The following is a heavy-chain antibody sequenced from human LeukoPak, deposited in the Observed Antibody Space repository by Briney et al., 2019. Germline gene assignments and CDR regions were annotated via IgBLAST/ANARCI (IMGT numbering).Heavy chain of an antibody. CDR2: IYYSGST. D-gene: IGHD3-10*01. V-gene: IGHV4-59*01. CDR3: ARDRGEFDY. J-gene: IGHJ4*02. CDR1: GGSISSYY. Sequence: PSETLSLTCTVSGGSISSYYWSWIRQPPGKGLEWIGYIYYSGSTNYNPSLESRVTISVDTSKNQFSLKLSSVTAADTAVYYCARDRGEFDYWGQGTLVTVSS.